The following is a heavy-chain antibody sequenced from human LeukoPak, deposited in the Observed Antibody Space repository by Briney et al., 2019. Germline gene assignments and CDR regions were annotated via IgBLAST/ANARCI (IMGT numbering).Heavy chain of an antibody. V-gene: IGHV4-39*01. CDR1: GGSISSRHYC. CDR3: ASPRLRAVVGSIAFDI. CDR2: IYYSGST. Sequence: SETLSLTCTVSGGSISSRHYCWGWIRQPPGKGLEWIGSIYYSGSTYYNPSLKSRLTMLIDTSENQFSLNLNSVTAADTAIYYCASPRLRAVVGSIAFDIWGQGTMVTVSS. D-gene: IGHD6-19*01. J-gene: IGHJ3*02.